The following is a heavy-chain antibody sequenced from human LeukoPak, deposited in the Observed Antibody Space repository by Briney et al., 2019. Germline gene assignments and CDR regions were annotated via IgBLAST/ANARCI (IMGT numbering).Heavy chain of an antibody. Sequence: GGSLRLSCSASGFTFSSYAMHWVRQAPGKGLEYVSAISSNGGSTYYADSVKGRFTISRDNSKNTLYLQMSNLRAEETAVYYCLYDSSGYYAHYFDYWGQGTLVTVSS. V-gene: IGHV3-64D*09. J-gene: IGHJ4*02. CDR2: ISSNGGST. CDR1: GFTFSSYA. D-gene: IGHD3-22*01. CDR3: LYDSSGYYAHYFDY.